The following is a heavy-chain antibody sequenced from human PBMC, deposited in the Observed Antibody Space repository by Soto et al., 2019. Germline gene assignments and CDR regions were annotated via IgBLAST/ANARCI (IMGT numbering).Heavy chain of an antibody. J-gene: IGHJ4*02. Sequence: QVHLVQSGAEVKKPGASVKVSCKASGYTFTSYGTTWVRQAPGHGLERMGWISAHNGNTDYAQKLQGRVIVTRDTSTSTAYMELRSLISDDTAVYYCARGRYGDYWGQGALVTVSS. CDR3: ARGRYGDY. CDR1: GYTFTSYG. CDR2: ISAHNGNT. V-gene: IGHV1-18*01. D-gene: IGHD1-1*01.